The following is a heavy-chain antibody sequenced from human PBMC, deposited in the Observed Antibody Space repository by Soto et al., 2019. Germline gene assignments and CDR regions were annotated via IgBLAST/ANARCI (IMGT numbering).Heavy chain of an antibody. D-gene: IGHD1-1*01. Sequence: QVQLVQSGAEVKKPGSSVKVSCKASGGTFSSYAISWVRQAPGQGLEWMGGIIPIFGTANYAQKFQGRVTITADESKSTAYMELSSLRSEDTAVYYCAVTDEYGQNDYNWFDPWGQGTLVTVSS. J-gene: IGHJ5*02. V-gene: IGHV1-69*01. CDR1: GGTFSSYA. CDR3: AVTDEYGQNDYNWFDP. CDR2: IIPIFGTA.